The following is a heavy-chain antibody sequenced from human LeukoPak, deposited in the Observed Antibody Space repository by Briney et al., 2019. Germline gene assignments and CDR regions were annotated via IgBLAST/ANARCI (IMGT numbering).Heavy chain of an antibody. V-gene: IGHV1-8*01. Sequence: ASVTVSCKASGYTFTSYDINWVRQAAGQGLEWMGWMNPNSGNTGYAQKFQDRVTMTRNTSISTAYMELSSLRSEDTAVYYCARGLDYGDSDWGQGTLVTVSS. CDR1: GYTFTSYD. J-gene: IGHJ4*02. D-gene: IGHD4-17*01. CDR3: ARGLDYGDSD. CDR2: MNPNSGNT.